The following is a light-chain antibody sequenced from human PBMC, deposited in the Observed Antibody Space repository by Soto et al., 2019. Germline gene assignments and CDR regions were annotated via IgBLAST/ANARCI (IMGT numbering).Light chain of an antibody. CDR3: QQYGSSPGLFT. CDR2: DAS. Sequence: EVVLTQSPATLSLSPGERATLSCRASQSIRNYLAWYQQKPGQAPRLLIYDASSRATGIPDRFSGSGSGTDFTLTISRLEPEDFAVYYCQQYGSSPGLFTFGPGTKVDIK. V-gene: IGKV3-20*01. J-gene: IGKJ3*01. CDR1: QSIRNY.